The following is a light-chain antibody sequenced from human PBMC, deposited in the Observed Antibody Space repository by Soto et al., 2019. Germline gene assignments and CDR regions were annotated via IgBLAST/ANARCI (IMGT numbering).Light chain of an antibody. J-gene: IGLJ1*01. V-gene: IGLV2-14*01. CDR2: EVT. CDR3: SSYASSGTKV. CDR1: SSDVGGYGY. Sequence: QSALTQPASVSGSPGQSITISCTGTSSDVGGYGYVSWYQQQPGKAPKLIIYEVTNRPSGISSRFSASKSGNTASLTISGLQAEDEADYYCSSYASSGTKVSGSGTKLTVL.